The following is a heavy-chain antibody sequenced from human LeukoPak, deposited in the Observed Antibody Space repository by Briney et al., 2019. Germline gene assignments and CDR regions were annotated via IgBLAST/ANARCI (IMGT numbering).Heavy chain of an antibody. J-gene: IGHJ6*02. CDR3: ARRGMMNYYYYGMDV. D-gene: IGHD3-16*01. CDR1: GGSISSSIYY. V-gene: IGHV4-39*01. Sequence: SETLSLTCTVSGGSISSSIYYWGWIRQPPGKGLGWMGSIYYSGSTYYNPSLKSRVTISVDTSKNQFSLKLSSVTAADTAVYYCARRGMMNYYYYGMDVWGQGTTVTVSS. CDR2: IYYSGST.